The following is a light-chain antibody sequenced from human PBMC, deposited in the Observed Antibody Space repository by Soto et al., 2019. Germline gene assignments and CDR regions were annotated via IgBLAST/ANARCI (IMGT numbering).Light chain of an antibody. J-gene: IGKJ5*01. Sequence: EIVLTQSPGTLSLSPGERATLSSRPSQRVTNNYLAWYQQKPGQAPRLLIYGASSRATGVPDRFSGSGSGTDFTLTISRLEPEDFAVYYCQQYYNSAIFGQGTRLEIK. CDR3: QQYYNSAI. V-gene: IGKV3-20*01. CDR2: GAS. CDR1: QRVTNNY.